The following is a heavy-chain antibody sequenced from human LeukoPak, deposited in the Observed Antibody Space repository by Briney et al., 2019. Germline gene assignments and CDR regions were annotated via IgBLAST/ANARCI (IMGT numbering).Heavy chain of an antibody. J-gene: IGHJ5*02. Sequence: PSQTLSLTCTVSGGSISSGSYYWSWIRPPAGKGLEWIGRIYTSGSTNYNPSLKSRVTISVDTSKNQFSLKLSSVTAADTAVYYCARGSLFGVDEGYNWFDPWGQGTLVTVSS. CDR2: IYTSGST. CDR3: ARGSLFGVDEGYNWFDP. D-gene: IGHD3-3*01. V-gene: IGHV4-61*02. CDR1: GGSISSGSYY.